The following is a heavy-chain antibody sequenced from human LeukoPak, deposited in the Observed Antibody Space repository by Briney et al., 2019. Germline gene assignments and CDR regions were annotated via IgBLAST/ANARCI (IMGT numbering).Heavy chain of an antibody. J-gene: IGHJ4*02. CDR2: IRSNGDTA. D-gene: IGHD1-1*01. V-gene: IGHV3-23*01. Sequence: PGGSLRLSCAASGFTFSRIAMTWVRQAPGKGLEWVSTIRSNGDTAYNADSVRGRFAISRDNSKNALFLQMNRLRVEATAIYYCAKGQELDDGVFDSWGQGTLVTVSS. CDR3: AKGQELDDGVFDS. CDR1: GFTFSRIA.